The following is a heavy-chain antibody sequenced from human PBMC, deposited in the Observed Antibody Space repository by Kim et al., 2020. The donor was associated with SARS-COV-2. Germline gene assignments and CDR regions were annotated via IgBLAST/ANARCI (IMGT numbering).Heavy chain of an antibody. CDR1: GFSFSSYS. CDR2: ISSSSSTI. V-gene: IGHV3-48*04. CDR3: ARDSDYYGSGSYPPPDY. J-gene: IGHJ4*02. Sequence: GGSLRLSCAASGFSFSSYSMNWVRQAPGKGLEWVSYISSSSSTIYYADSVKGRFTISRDNAKNSLYLQMNSLRAEDTAVYYCARDSDYYGSGSYPPPDYWGQGTLVTVSS. D-gene: IGHD3-10*01.